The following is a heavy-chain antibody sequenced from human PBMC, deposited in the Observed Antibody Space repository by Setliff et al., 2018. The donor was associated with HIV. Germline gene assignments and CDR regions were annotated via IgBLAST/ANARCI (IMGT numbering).Heavy chain of an antibody. Sequence: PSETLSLTCTVSGGSVSSRGYYWGWIRKPPGKGPEWIANTLYGGNTSYNPSLKSRVTISVDTSKNHFSLKLNSVTAADTAVYFCARPTTGVGGGAAFDIWGQGTMVTVSS. D-gene: IGHD2-8*01. CDR2: TLYGGNT. CDR3: ARPTTGVGGGAAFDI. J-gene: IGHJ3*02. V-gene: IGHV4-39*02. CDR1: GGSVSSRGYY.